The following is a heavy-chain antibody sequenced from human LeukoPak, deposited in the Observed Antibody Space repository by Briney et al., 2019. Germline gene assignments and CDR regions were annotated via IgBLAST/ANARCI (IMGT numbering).Heavy chain of an antibody. D-gene: IGHD5-18*01. CDR2: ITRSSSAK. CDR3: ARGRNRDTAMSDFGY. CDR1: GFTFSSYS. V-gene: IGHV3-48*01. J-gene: IGHJ4*02. Sequence: GGSLRLSCVASGFTFSSYSMNWVRQAPGKGLEWVSYITRSSSAKFYADSVKGRFTISRDNAKNSLYLQMNSLRAEDTAVYYCARGRNRDTAMSDFGYWGQGTLVTVSS.